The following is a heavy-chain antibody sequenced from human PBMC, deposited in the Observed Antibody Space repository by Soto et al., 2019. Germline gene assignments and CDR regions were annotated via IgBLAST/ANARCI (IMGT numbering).Heavy chain of an antibody. V-gene: IGHV4-30-2*01. CDR3: AIGPVRESSYYYGRNG. Sequence: SETLSLTCAVSGGSISSGGYSWSWIRQPPGKGLEWIGYIYHSGSTYYNPSLKSRVTISVDRSKNQFSLKLSSVTAADTAVYDCAIGPVRESSYYYGRNGWRQGTTVIVSS. CDR1: GGSISSGGYS. D-gene: IGHD3-10*02. CDR2: IYHSGST. J-gene: IGHJ6*02.